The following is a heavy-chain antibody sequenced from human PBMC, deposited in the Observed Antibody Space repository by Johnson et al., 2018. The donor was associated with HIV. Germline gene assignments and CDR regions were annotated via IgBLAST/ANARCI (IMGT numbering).Heavy chain of an antibody. CDR1: GFTFDDYA. Sequence: LLVESGGGLVQPGGSLRLSCAASGFTFDDYAMHWVRQAPGKGLEWVSGISWNSGSIGYADSVKGRFTISRDNAKNTLYLQMNSLRAEDTAVYYCARDSAKGGVGRDVLYICGQGTMVTFSS. CDR3: ARDSAKGGVGRDVLYI. CDR2: ISWNSGSI. V-gene: IGHV3-9*01. J-gene: IGHJ3*02. D-gene: IGHD2-8*01.